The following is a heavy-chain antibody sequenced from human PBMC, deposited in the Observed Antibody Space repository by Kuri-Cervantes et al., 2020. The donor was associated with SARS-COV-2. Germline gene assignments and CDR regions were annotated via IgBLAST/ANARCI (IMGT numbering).Heavy chain of an antibody. D-gene: IGHD4-17*01. CDR1: GGSIRSYY. CDR3: AREVHGDYAYDY. J-gene: IGHJ4*02. CDR2: VYYSGST. Sequence: GSLRLSCTVSGGSIRSYYWSWIRQPPGKGLEWIGYVYYSGSTNYNPSLKSRVTISVDTSKNQFSLKLSSVTAADTAVYYCAREVHGDYAYDYWGQGTLVTVSS. V-gene: IGHV4-59*01.